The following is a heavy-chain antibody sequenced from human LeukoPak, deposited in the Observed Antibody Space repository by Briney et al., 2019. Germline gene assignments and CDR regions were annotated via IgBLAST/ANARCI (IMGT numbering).Heavy chain of an antibody. J-gene: IGHJ4*02. D-gene: IGHD3-3*01. CDR1: GGTFSSYA. CDR2: IIPILGIA. CDR3: ARVTYDFWSGSDY. Sequence: GASVKVSCKASGGTFSSYAISWVRQAPGQGLEWMGRIIPILGIANYAQKFQGRVTITADKSTSTAYMELSSLRSEDTAVYYCARVTYDFWSGSDYWGQGTLVTVSS. V-gene: IGHV1-69*04.